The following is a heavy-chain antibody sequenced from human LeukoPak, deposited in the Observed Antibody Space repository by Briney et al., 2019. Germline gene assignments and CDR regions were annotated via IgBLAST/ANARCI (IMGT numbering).Heavy chain of an antibody. CDR1: GGSTSSSNYY. J-gene: IGHJ4*02. D-gene: IGHD3-3*01. Sequence: PSETLSLTCTVSGGSTSSSNYYWGWIRQPPGKGLEWIGGIHYSGNTYYNPSLKSRVTMSIDTSKNQFSLKLSSVTAADTAVYYCARLGAGPTYYDFWSGYSSFYFDYWGQGILVTVSS. CDR2: IHYSGNT. V-gene: IGHV4-39*01. CDR3: ARLGAGPTYYDFWSGYSSFYFDY.